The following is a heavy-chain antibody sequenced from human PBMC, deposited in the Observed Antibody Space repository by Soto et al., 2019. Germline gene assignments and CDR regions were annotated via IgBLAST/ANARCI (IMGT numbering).Heavy chain of an antibody. D-gene: IGHD5-18*01. J-gene: IGHJ4*02. V-gene: IGHV4-59*01. CDR3: ARSVETAIRY. Sequence: LSLTCTGYGGSISSYYWNWIRQPPGKGLEWIGYIYYSGSTNYNPSLKSRVTISVDTSKNQFSLKLSSVTAADTAVYYCARSVETAIRYGRRGPLSTVS. CDR2: IYYSGST. CDR1: GGSISSYY.